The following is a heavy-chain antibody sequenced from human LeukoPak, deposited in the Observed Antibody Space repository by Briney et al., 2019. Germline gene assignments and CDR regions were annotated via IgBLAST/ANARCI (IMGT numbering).Heavy chain of an antibody. V-gene: IGHV1-18*01. CDR1: GYTFTSYG. CDR2: ISAYNGDT. J-gene: IGHJ4*02. D-gene: IGHD5-12*01. Sequence: ASVKVSCKASGYTFTSYGITWVRQAPGQGLEWMGWISAYNGDTNYAQKLQGRVTMTTDTSTSTAYMELRSLRSDDAVVYYCARMDRRYSGYDCFDYWGQGTLVTVSS. CDR3: ARMDRRYSGYDCFDY.